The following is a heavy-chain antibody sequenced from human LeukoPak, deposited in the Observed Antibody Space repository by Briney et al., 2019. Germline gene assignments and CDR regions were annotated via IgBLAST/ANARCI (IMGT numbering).Heavy chain of an antibody. J-gene: IGHJ4*02. D-gene: IGHD6-13*01. CDR1: GGSIKSYY. CDR3: AREDYISSSWLHFDY. Sequence: PSETLSLTCTVSGGSIKSYYWSWIRQPPGKGLEWIGQIYYSGSTNYNPSLKSRVTISLDTSKNQFSLQLNSVTPEDTAVYYCAREDYISSSWLHFDYWGQGTLATVSS. CDR2: IYYSGST. V-gene: IGHV4-59*12.